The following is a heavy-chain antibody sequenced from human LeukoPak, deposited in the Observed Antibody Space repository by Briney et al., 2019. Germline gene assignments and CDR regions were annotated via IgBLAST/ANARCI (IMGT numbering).Heavy chain of an antibody. CDR3: ARARRGDYYGYNWFDP. CDR2: IYYSGST. Sequence: SETLSLTCTVSGGSISSYYWSWIRQPPGKGLEWIGYIYYSGSTNYNPSLKSRVTISVDTSKNQFSLKLSSVTAADTAVYYCARARRGDYYGYNWFDPWGQGTLVTVSS. D-gene: IGHD3-10*01. J-gene: IGHJ5*02. V-gene: IGHV4-59*01. CDR1: GGSISSYY.